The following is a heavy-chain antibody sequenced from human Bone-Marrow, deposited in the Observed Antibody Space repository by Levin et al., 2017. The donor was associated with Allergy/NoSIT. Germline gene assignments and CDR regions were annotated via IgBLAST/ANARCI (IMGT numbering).Heavy chain of an antibody. CDR3: ARAPTPDSQDNFFDP. J-gene: IGHJ5*02. Sequence: PSETLSLTCAASGFTFSRHSMNWVRQAPGKGLEWISYISSDSHSTIHYADSVKGRFTISRDNAKNSLYLQMNSLRVEDTAFYYCARAPTPDSQDNFFDPWGQGTLVTVSS. D-gene: IGHD1-14*01. CDR2: ISSDSHSTI. CDR1: GFTFSRHS. V-gene: IGHV3-48*01.